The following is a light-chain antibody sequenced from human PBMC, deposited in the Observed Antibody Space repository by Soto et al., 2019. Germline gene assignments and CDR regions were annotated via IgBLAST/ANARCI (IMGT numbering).Light chain of an antibody. V-gene: IGLV2-14*01. J-gene: IGLJ2*01. CDR1: SSDIGGYNY. Sequence: QSALTQPASVSGSPGQSITLSCTGTSSDIGGYNYVSWYQQHPGKAPKLMIYGVSNRPSGVSGRFFGSKYGNTASLTISGLQPEDEADYYCSSYRSSIIPVVFGGGTKLTVL. CDR2: GVS. CDR3: SSYRSSIIPVV.